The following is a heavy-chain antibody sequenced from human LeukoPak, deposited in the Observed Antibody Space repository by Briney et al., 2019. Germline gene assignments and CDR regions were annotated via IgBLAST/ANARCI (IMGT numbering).Heavy chain of an antibody. CDR2: INWNGGST. J-gene: IGHJ4*02. CDR3: ARDRDIVVVVAATPVRYFDY. CDR1: GFTFSSYS. Sequence: TGGSPRLSCAASGFTFSSYSMNWVRQAPGKGLEWVSGINWNGGSTGYADSVKGRFTISRDNAKNSLYLQMNSLRAEDTALYYCARDRDIVVVVAATPVRYFDYWGQGTLVTVSS. D-gene: IGHD2-15*01. V-gene: IGHV3-20*04.